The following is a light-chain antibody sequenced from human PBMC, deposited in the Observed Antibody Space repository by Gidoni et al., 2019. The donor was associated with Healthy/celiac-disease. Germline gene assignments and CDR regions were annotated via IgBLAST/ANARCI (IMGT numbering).Light chain of an antibody. CDR1: QSISSY. J-gene: IGKJ1*01. V-gene: IGKV1-39*01. CDR2: AAS. CDR3: QQSDSTL. Sequence: DIQMTQSPSSLSASVGDRVTITCRASQSISSYLNWYQQKPGKAPKLLIYAASSLQSGVPSRFSGSGSGTDFTLTISSLQPEDFATYYCQQSDSTLFGQGTKVEIK.